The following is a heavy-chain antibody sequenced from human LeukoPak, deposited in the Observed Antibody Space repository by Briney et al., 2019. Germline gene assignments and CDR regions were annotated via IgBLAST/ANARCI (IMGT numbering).Heavy chain of an antibody. CDR3: ARNPVDDGFDWLLSASDY. D-gene: IGHD3-9*01. J-gene: IGHJ4*02. Sequence: ASVKVSCKASGYTFTSYGVSWVRQAPGQGLEWMGWISAYNGNTNYAQKLQGRVTMTTDTSTSTAYMELRSLRSDDTAVYYCARNPVDDGFDWLLSASDYWGQGTLVTVSS. V-gene: IGHV1-18*01. CDR1: GYTFTSYG. CDR2: ISAYNGNT.